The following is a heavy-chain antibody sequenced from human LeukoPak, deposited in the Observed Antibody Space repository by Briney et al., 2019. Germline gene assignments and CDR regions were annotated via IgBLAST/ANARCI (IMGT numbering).Heavy chain of an antibody. Sequence: SETLPLTCAVYGGSYSGYYWSWIRQPPGKELEWIGEINHSGSTNYNPSLKSRVTISVDTSKNQFSLKLSSVTAADTAVYYCARAYSSSWYWMGYFDYWGQGTLVTVSS. D-gene: IGHD6-13*01. V-gene: IGHV4-34*01. CDR3: ARAYSSSWYWMGYFDY. CDR2: INHSGST. CDR1: GGSYSGYY. J-gene: IGHJ4*02.